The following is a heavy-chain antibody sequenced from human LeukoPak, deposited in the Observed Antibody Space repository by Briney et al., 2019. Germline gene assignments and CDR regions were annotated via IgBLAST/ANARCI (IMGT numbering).Heavy chain of an antibody. J-gene: IGHJ4*02. CDR2: ISSGSGTI. CDR3: ARGGSIDF. Sequence: PGGSLSLSCAASGFTFSSYTMNWVRQAPGRGLEWLSYISSGSGTIYYADSVKGRFTISRENAKNSVYLQMNSLRDEDTAVYYCARGGSIDFWGQGTLVTVSS. D-gene: IGHD3-10*01. V-gene: IGHV3-48*02. CDR1: GFTFSSYT.